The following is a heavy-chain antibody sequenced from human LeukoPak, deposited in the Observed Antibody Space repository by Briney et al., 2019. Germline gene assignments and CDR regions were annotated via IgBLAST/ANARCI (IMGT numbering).Heavy chain of an antibody. CDR3: ARPYYDSSGYYYPGAFDI. D-gene: IGHD3-22*01. J-gene: IGHJ3*02. V-gene: IGHV3-21*01. CDR2: ISSSSSYI. CDR1: GFTFSTYS. Sequence: GGSLRLSCAASGFTFSTYSMNWVRQAPGKGLEWVSSISSSSSYIYYADSVKGRFTISRDNAKNSLYLQMNSLRAEDTAVYYCARPYYDSSGYYYPGAFDIWGQGTMVTVSS.